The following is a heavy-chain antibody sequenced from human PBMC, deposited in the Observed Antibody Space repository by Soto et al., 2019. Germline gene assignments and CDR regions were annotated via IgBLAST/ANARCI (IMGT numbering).Heavy chain of an antibody. CDR1: GFTFNIYS. V-gene: IGHV3-48*02. D-gene: IGHD6-19*01. Sequence: EVQLVESGGDLVQRGGSLRLSCAASGFTFNIYSMNWVRQAPGKGLEWFSYITSDTKTIKYADSVKGRFTISRDNAKNSAYLQMNSLRDENTAVYYCAGSVEGHFDYWGQGTVVTVSS. CDR2: ITSDTKTI. CDR3: AGSVEGHFDY. J-gene: IGHJ4*02.